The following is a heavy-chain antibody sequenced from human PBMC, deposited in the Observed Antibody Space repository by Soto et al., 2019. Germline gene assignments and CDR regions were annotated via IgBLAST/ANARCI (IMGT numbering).Heavy chain of an antibody. CDR2: IYLGGTT. Sequence: QVQLQESGPGLVKPSGTLSLTCAVSSGSISSANWWSWVRQPPGKGLEWIGEIYLGGTTNYNPSLNSRVTMSIDNYKNQFFLNLASVTAADKAVYYCARHLSTPGTRCFDSWGQGTLVTVSS. J-gene: IGHJ4*02. CDR3: ARHLSTPGTRCFDS. V-gene: IGHV4-4*02. CDR1: SGSISSANW.